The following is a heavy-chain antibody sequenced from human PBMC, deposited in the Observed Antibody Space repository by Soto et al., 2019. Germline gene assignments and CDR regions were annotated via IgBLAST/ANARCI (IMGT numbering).Heavy chain of an antibody. V-gene: IGHV4-39*01. CDR2: IYYSGST. CDR1: GGSISSRGYY. J-gene: IGHJ5*02. Sequence: QLQLQESGPGLVKPSETLSLTCTVSGGSISSRGYYWGWIRQPPGKGLEWIGTIYYSGSTYYNPSLKSRVTISVDTSKNQFSLKLSSVTAADPAVYYCATSNWFAPWGQGTLVTVSS. CDR3: ATSNWFAP.